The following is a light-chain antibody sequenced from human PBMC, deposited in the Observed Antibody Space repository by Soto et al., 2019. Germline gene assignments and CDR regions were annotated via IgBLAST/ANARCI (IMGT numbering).Light chain of an antibody. CDR1: SSDVGSYNL. CDR2: EVS. J-gene: IGLJ2*01. CDR3: CSYAGSSTFVV. Sequence: QSALTQRAFVSGSPGQSFTISCTGTSSDVGSYNLVSWYQQHSGKGPKLMIYEVSERPSGVSNRFSGSKSGNTASLTISGLQAEDEGEYYCCSYAGSSTFVVFGGGTKLTVL. V-gene: IGLV2-23*02.